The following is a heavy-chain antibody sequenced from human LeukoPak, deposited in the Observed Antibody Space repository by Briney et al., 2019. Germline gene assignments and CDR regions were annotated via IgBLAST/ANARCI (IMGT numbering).Heavy chain of an antibody. J-gene: IGHJ4*02. CDR2: IRDSAGGT. V-gene: IGHV3-23*01. CDR1: GITFSNYG. D-gene: IGHD3-10*01. Sequence: GGPLRLPGAASGITFSNYGMGWARQPPGKGLEWVEGIRDSAGGTNYADSVRGRFTISRDNPKNTLYLQMNSLRPEDTAVYFCAKRGVVIRVILVGFHKAAYYFDSWGQGALVTVSS. CDR3: AKRGVVIRVILVGFHKAAYYFDS.